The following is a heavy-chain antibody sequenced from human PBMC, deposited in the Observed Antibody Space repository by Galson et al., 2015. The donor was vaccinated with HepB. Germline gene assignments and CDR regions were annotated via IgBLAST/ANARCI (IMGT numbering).Heavy chain of an antibody. CDR3: TRDSTTGN. V-gene: IGHV3-49*04. CDR2: IRGTTFGGAT. CDR1: GFSFPDNT. Sequence: SLRLSCAASGFSFPDNTMTWVRQAPGKGLEWIGLIRGTTFGGATEYAASVRGRFTISRDDSRGVVYLQMDSLKTEDTAVYYCTRDSTTGNWGQGTQVTVSS. D-gene: IGHD1-1*01. J-gene: IGHJ4*02.